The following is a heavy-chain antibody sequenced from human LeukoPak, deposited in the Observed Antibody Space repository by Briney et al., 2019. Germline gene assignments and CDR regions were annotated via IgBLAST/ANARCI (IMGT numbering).Heavy chain of an antibody. CDR1: GFTFSSYW. J-gene: IGHJ4*02. Sequence: PGGSLRLSCAASGFTFSSYWMHWVRQAPGKGLVWVSRINSDGSSTSYADSVKGRFTVSRDNAKNTLYLQMNSLRAEDTAVYYCARDRVSWHYFDYWGQGTLLTVSS. CDR2: INSDGSST. D-gene: IGHD5/OR15-5a*01. V-gene: IGHV3-74*01. CDR3: ARDRVSWHYFDY.